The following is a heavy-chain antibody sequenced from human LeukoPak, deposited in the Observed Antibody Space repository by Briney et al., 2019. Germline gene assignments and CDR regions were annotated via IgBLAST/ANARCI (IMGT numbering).Heavy chain of an antibody. CDR2: ISGSGGST. CDR1: GFTFSSSA. J-gene: IGHJ4*02. D-gene: IGHD6-19*01. CDR3: AKIKQWLVLGYFDY. Sequence: GGSLRLSCAASGFTFSSSAMSWVRQAPGKGLEWVSSISGSGGSTYYADSVKGRFTISRDNSKNTLYLQMNSLRAEDTAVYYCAKIKQWLVLGYFDYWGQGTLVTVSS. V-gene: IGHV3-23*01.